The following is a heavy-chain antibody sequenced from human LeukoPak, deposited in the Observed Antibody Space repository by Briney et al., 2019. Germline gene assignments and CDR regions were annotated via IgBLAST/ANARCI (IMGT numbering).Heavy chain of an antibody. Sequence: PGGSLRLSCAASGFTFSSYGMHWVRQAPGKGLEWVSAISGSGGSTYYADSVKGRFTISRDNSKNTLYLQMNSLRAEDTAVYYCAKDWGYHSSYFDYWGQGTLVTVSS. CDR2: ISGSGGST. D-gene: IGHD3-16*01. J-gene: IGHJ4*02. CDR3: AKDWGYHSSYFDY. V-gene: IGHV3-23*01. CDR1: GFTFSSYG.